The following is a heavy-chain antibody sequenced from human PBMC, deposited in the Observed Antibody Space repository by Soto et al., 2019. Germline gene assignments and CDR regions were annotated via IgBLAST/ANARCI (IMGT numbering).Heavy chain of an antibody. V-gene: IGHV1-69*08. CDR2: IIPILGIA. J-gene: IGHJ4*02. CDR1: GGTFSSYT. Sequence: QVQLVQSGAEVKKPGSSVKVSCKASGGTFSSYTISWVRQAPGQGLEWMGRIIPILGIANYAQKFQGRVTSTADKTTSTAYMEPSSLISEDTAVYYGARERSIPYGGYGLPTDYWGQGTLVTVSS. CDR3: ARERSIPYGGYGLPTDY. D-gene: IGHD5-12*01.